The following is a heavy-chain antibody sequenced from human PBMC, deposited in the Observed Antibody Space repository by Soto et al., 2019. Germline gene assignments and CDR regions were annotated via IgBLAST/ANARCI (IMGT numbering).Heavy chain of an antibody. V-gene: IGHV2-26*01. CDR3: ARLLIAARNFDY. Sequence: SGPTLVNPTETLMLTCTVSGFSLSNARMGVSWIRQPPGKALEWLAHIFSNDEKSYSTSLKSRLTISKDTSKSQVALTMTNMDPVDTATYYCARLLIAARNFDYWGQGTLVTVSS. J-gene: IGHJ4*02. CDR1: GFSLSNARMG. D-gene: IGHD6-6*01. CDR2: IFSNDEK.